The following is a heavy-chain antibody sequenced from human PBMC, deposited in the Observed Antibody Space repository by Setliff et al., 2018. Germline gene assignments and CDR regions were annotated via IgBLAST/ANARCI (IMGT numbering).Heavy chain of an antibody. J-gene: IGHJ4*02. V-gene: IGHV1-46*01. D-gene: IGHD3-9*01. Sequence: ASVKVSCKASGYTFTNHYMHWVRQAPGQGLEWMGMINPGGGSTTYAQKFQGRVTMTRDTSTSTVYMELSSLRTEDTAVYYCATGFLRYDILTGYYQRPHYFEYWGQGTLVTVSS. CDR1: GYTFTNHY. CDR2: INPGGGST. CDR3: ATGFLRYDILTGYYQRPHYFEY.